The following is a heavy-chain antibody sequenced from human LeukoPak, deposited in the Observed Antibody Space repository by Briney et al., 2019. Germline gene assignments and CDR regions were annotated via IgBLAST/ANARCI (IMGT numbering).Heavy chain of an antibody. Sequence: PGGSLRLSCAASGFTVSNNYMSWVRQAPGKGLEWVSVIYSGGSTYYADSVRGRFTISRDNSKNTLYLQMNSLRAEDTAVYYCARIGYVSSSLDFWGQGALVTVSS. V-gene: IGHV3-53*01. CDR1: GFTVSNNY. CDR2: IYSGGST. J-gene: IGHJ4*02. D-gene: IGHD6-6*01. CDR3: ARIGYVSSSLDF.